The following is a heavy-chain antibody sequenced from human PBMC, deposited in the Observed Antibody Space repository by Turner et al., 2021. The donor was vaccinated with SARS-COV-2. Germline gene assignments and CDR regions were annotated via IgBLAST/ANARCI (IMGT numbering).Heavy chain of an antibody. V-gene: IGHV3-64D*06. Sequence: EVQLVDSGGGLVQPGGSRRLSCSASGFTFSTYAMHWVRQAPGKGLEYLSVVSSNGDFTYYSDSVKGRFIISRDNSENTLYLQMSSLRPADTAVYYCVFYGSTAAYWGQGTLVSVSS. CDR3: VFYGSTAAY. J-gene: IGHJ4*02. D-gene: IGHD4-17*01. CDR1: GFTFSTYA. CDR2: VSSNGDFT.